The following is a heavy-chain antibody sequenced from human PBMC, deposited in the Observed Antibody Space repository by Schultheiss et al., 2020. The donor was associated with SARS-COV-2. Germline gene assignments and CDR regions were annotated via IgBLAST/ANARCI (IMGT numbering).Heavy chain of an antibody. J-gene: IGHJ4*02. Sequence: GGSLRLSCAASGFTFSSYAMHWVRQAPGKGLEWVAVISYDGSNKYYADSVKGRFTISRDNSKNTLYLQMNSLRAEDTAVYYCARDRTGVMPHWGQGTLVTVSS. V-gene: IGHV3-30*07. CDR1: GFTFSSYA. CDR2: ISYDGSNK. CDR3: ARDRTGVMPH. D-gene: IGHD3-16*01.